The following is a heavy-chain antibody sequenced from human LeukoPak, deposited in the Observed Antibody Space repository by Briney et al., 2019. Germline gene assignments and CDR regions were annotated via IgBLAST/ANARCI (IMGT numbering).Heavy chain of an antibody. Sequence: GRSLRLSCAASGFTFSSYGMHWVRQAPGKGLEWVAVIWYDGSNKYYADSVKGRFTISRDNSKNTLYLQMNSLGAEDTAVYYCATSVVVAANTLDYWGQGTLVTVSS. CDR2: IWYDGSNK. CDR3: ATSVVVAANTLDY. D-gene: IGHD2-15*01. V-gene: IGHV3-33*01. J-gene: IGHJ4*02. CDR1: GFTFSSYG.